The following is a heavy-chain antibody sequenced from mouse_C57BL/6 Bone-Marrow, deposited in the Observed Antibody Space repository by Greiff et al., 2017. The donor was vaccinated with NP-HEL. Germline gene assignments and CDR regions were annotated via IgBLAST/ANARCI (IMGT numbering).Heavy chain of an antibody. V-gene: IGHV1-83*01. CDR3: RCYGSSSYYYAMDY. J-gene: IGHJ4*01. CDR1: YTFTDYYM. Sequence: VQLQQSGPELVKPGASVKMSCKASGYTFTDYYMHWVKQKPGKGLEWIGEIYPGSGNTYYNEKFKGKATLTADTSSSTAYMQLSSLTSEDSAVYFCARCYGSSSYYYAMDYWGQGTSVTVSS. D-gene: IGHD1-1*01. CDR2: YPGSGNTY.